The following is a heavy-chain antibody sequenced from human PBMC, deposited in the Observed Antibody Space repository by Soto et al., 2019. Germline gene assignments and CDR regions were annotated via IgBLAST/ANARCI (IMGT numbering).Heavy chain of an antibody. J-gene: IGHJ3*01. V-gene: IGHV1-8*01. CDR3: PRGKVGGCTGAIDV. CDR1: RYTFTHHD. CDR2: MNHQSGET. D-gene: IGHD1-26*01. Sequence: QVQLVQSGAEMKKPGASVRVSCTASRYTFTHHDVNWVRQAPGQGPEWMGWMNHQSGETGYAQSFTGRSKMIRTTTISTAHREKWGASSGATASYCCPRGKVGGCTGAIDVWGQGTKVTVSS.